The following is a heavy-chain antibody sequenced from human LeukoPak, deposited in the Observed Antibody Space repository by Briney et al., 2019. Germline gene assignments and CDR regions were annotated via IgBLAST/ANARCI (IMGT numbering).Heavy chain of an antibody. CDR1: GYTFTSYG. Sequence: ASVKVSCKASGYTFTSYGISWARQAPGQGLEWMGWISAYNGNTNYAQKLQGRVTMTTDTSTSTAYMELRSLRSDDTAVYYCARFPLPMGFSDYWGQGTLVTVSS. CDR3: ARFPLPMGFSDY. J-gene: IGHJ4*02. CDR2: ISAYNGNT. V-gene: IGHV1-18*01. D-gene: IGHD3-10*01.